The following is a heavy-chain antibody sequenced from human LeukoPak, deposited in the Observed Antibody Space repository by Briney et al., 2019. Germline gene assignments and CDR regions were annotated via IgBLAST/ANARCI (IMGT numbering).Heavy chain of an antibody. CDR3: ARLYSSGWHVPAY. D-gene: IGHD6-19*01. CDR2: IYYSGIT. J-gene: IGHJ4*02. CDR1: GGSISSSSYY. Sequence: SETLSLTCSVSGGSISSSSYYWGWIRQPPGKGLEWIGSIYYSGITYYNPSLKSRVTVAVDTSKNQLSLKLSSVTAADTAVYYCARLYSSGWHVPAYWGQGTLVTVSS. V-gene: IGHV4-39*01.